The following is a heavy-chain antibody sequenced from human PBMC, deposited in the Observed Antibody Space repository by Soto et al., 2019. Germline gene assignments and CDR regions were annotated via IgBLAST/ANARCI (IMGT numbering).Heavy chain of an antibody. CDR1: GGSSSGADDY. V-gene: IGHV4-30-4*01. CDR3: ASIWFGDFDY. J-gene: IGHJ4*01. D-gene: IGHD3-10*01. CDR2: FHSSGAT. Sequence: PSETLSLTCTVSGGSSSGADDYWSWIRQPPGKGLEWIGYFHSSGATYKDPSLKSRVTISVDTSKNQISLKLDSVTAADTAVYYCASIWFGDFDYWGHGTLVTVSS.